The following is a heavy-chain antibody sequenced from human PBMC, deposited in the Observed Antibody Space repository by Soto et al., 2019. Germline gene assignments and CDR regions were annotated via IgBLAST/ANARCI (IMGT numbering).Heavy chain of an antibody. CDR1: GGSFSGYQ. D-gene: IGHD3-10*01. CDR3: ARGLILWFGELSRRGGYYYYMDV. V-gene: IGHV4-34*01. J-gene: IGHJ6*03. Sequence: QVQLQQWGAGLLKPSETLSLTCAVYGGSFSGYQWTWIRQTPGKGLEWIGEINDSGNINYNPSLKSRVTMLVDTGKKQISLKLSSVTAADTAVYYCARGLILWFGELSRRGGYYYYMDVWGKGTSVTVSS. CDR2: INDSGNI.